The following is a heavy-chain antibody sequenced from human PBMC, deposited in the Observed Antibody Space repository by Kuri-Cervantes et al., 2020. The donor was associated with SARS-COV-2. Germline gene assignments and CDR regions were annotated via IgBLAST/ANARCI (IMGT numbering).Heavy chain of an antibody. CDR2: IGSRSSST. CDR3: ARDPSQGRADI. J-gene: IGHJ3*02. CDR1: GFTFSDYY. V-gene: IGHV3-11*06. Sequence: GGSLRLSCAASGFTFSDYYMSWIRQAPGKGLEWVSSIGSRSSSTYYSDSVRGRFTISRDNAKNSLYLQMNSLRAEDTAVYYCARDPSQGRADIWGQGTMVTVSS.